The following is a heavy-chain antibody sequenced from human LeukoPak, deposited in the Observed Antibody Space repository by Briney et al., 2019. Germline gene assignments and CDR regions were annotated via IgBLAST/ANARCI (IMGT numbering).Heavy chain of an antibody. CDR2: IYDDGTK. Sequence: GGSLRLACAASGFTFSSMYMGWVRQAPGKGLEWVSVIYDDGTKYYPDSVKGRFTISRDNSENTLYLHMSSLRAEDTAVYYCARLDVAYFDSWGQGTLVTVSS. D-gene: IGHD5-12*01. CDR3: ARLDVAYFDS. V-gene: IGHV3-66*01. CDR1: GFTFSSMY. J-gene: IGHJ4*02.